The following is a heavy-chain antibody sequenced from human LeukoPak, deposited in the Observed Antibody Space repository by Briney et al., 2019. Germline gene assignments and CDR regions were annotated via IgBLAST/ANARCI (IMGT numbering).Heavy chain of an antibody. CDR3: ARGDPDYYDSSGYYGTVAFDI. Sequence: SETLSLTCTVSGYSLSSGYYWGWIRQPPGKGLEWIGSIYHSGSTYYNPSLKSRVTISVDTSKNQFSLKLSSVTAADTAVYYCARGDPDYYDSSGYYGTVAFDIWGQGTMVTVSS. CDR1: GYSLSSGYY. CDR2: IYHSGST. D-gene: IGHD3-22*01. J-gene: IGHJ3*02. V-gene: IGHV4-38-2*02.